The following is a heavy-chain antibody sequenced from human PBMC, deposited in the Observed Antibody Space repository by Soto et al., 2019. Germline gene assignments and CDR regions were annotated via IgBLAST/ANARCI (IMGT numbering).Heavy chain of an antibody. CDR1: GGSISSYY. D-gene: IGHD3-22*01. CDR3: ARGSSGYYYSFDY. V-gene: IGHV4-59*08. CDR2: IYSSGST. Sequence: PSETLSLTCTVSGGSISSYYWSWIRQPPGKGLEWIGDIYSSGSTNYNPSLKSRVTISVDTSKNQFFLKLTSVSAADTAVYYCARGSSGYYYSFDYWGQGTRVT. J-gene: IGHJ4*02.